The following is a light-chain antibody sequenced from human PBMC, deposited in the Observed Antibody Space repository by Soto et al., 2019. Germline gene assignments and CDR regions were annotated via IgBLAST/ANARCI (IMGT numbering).Light chain of an antibody. Sequence: EIVLTQSPGTLSLYPGERATLSCRASQSFSIDYLAWYQQKPGQAPGLLIYGASNRATGIPDRFSGSGSGTDFTLTISRLEPEDFAVYYCRQYGSSGTFGQGTKVDIK. CDR3: RQYGSSGT. CDR1: QSFSIDY. J-gene: IGKJ1*01. CDR2: GAS. V-gene: IGKV3-20*01.